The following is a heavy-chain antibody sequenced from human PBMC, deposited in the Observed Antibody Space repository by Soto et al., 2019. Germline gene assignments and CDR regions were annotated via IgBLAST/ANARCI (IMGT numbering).Heavy chain of an antibody. CDR3: ATWDDYGDYGVGY. J-gene: IGHJ4*02. CDR1: GGTFSSYT. CDR2: IIPSLGIA. D-gene: IGHD4-17*01. V-gene: IGHV1-69*02. Sequence: QVQLVQSGAEVKKPGSSVKVSCKASGGTFSSYTISWVRQAPGQGLEWMGRIIPSLGIANYAQKFQGRVTITADKSTSTDYMELSSLRSEDTAVYYFATWDDYGDYGVGYWGQGTLVTVSS.